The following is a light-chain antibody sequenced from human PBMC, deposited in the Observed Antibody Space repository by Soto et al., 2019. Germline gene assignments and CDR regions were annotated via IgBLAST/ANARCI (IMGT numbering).Light chain of an antibody. CDR2: GAS. Sequence: EIVLTQSPGTLSLSPGERATLSCRASQSVSSSYLAWYQQKPGQAPRLLIYGASSRATGIPDRFSGSGSGTDFTLTISRLEPEDFATYYCQQYKIYSQTFGQGTRVEIK. CDR3: QQYKIYSQT. CDR1: QSVSSSY. J-gene: IGKJ1*01. V-gene: IGKV3-20*01.